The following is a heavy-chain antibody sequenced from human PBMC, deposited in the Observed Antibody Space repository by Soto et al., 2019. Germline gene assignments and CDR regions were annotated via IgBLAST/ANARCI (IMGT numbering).Heavy chain of an antibody. CDR2: AYYTGTT. CDR3: ARDQQMGRLDP. V-gene: IGHV4-59*01. J-gene: IGHJ5*02. D-gene: IGHD3-10*01. Sequence: WTWIRQPPGKGLEWIGYAYYTGTTKYNPSLKSRVTISLDTSKNEFSLKMTSMTAADTAVYYCARDQQMGRLDPWGQGALVTVSS.